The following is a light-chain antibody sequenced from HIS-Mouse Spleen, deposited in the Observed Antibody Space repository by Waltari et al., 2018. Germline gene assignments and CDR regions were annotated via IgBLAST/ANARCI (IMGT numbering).Light chain of an antibody. CDR2: AAS. J-gene: IGKJ1*01. CDR3: QQLNSYRWT. CDR1: QGISSY. Sequence: DIQLTQSPSFLSASVGDRVTITCRVSQGISSYLAWYQQKPGKAPKLLIYAASTLQSGVPSRFSGSGSGTEFTLTISSLQPEDFATYYCQQLNSYRWTFGQGTKVEIK. V-gene: IGKV1-9*01.